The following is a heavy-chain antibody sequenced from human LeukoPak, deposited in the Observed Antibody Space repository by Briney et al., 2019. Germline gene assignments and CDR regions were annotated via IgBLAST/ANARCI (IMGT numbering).Heavy chain of an antibody. CDR2: IKSKTDGGTT. D-gene: IGHD4-17*01. CDR3: TTGSYGDSREYYFDY. CDR1: GFTFSNAW. V-gene: IGHV3-15*01. Sequence: GGSLRLSCAASGFTFSNAWVSWVRQAPGKGLEWVGRIKSKTDGGTTDYAAPVKGRFTISRDDSKNTLYLQMNSLKTEDTAVYYCTTGSYGDSREYYFDYWGQGTLVTVSS. J-gene: IGHJ4*02.